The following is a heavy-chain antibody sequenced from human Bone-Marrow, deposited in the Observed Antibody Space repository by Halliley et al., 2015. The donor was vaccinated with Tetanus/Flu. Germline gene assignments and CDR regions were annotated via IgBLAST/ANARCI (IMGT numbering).Heavy chain of an antibody. D-gene: IGHD7-27*01. CDR1: GASIGSSY. V-gene: IGHV4-59*01. CDR2: IYYSGST. CDR3: ARVGLGISALDY. J-gene: IGHJ4*02. Sequence: TLSLTCSVSGASIGSSYWGWIRQSPGEGLEWIGYIYYSGSTNYNPSLRSRVTILVDTSKSQFPLRLLSVTAADTAVYYCARVGLGISALDYWGQGILVTVSS.